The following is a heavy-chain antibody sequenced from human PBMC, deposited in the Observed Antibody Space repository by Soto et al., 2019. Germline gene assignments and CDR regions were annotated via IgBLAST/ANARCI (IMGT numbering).Heavy chain of an antibody. CDR3: VSEDMSGTSPFDA. CDR1: RGSVSSQTHF. V-gene: IGHV4-61*01. Sequence: QVHLQESGPGLLKPSETLSLTCTVTRGSVSSQTHFWTWIRQPPGKGLEWIGYKYYSGISNYNPSLQSRVTLSVDASKNQFSLRLTSVTAAATAVYFGVSEDMSGTSPFDAWGQGDLITVYS. J-gene: IGHJ4*02. D-gene: IGHD1-26*01. CDR2: KYYSGIS.